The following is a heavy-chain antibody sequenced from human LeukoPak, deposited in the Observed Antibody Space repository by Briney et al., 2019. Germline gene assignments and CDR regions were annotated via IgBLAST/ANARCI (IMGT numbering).Heavy chain of an antibody. J-gene: IGHJ5*02. Sequence: GGSLRLSCAASGFTFSSYWMSWVRQAPGKGLEWVANIKQDGSEKYYVDSVKGRFTISRDNAKNSLYLQMNSLRAEDTAVYYCVRGIFGVVTQKANWFDPWGQGALVTVSS. CDR1: GFTFSSYW. CDR3: VRGIFGVVTQKANWFDP. CDR2: IKQDGSEK. D-gene: IGHD3-3*01. V-gene: IGHV3-7*01.